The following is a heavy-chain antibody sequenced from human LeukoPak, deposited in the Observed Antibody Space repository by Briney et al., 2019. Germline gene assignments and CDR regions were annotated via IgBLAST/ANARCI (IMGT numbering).Heavy chain of an antibody. V-gene: IGHV3-23*01. J-gene: IGHJ4*02. CDR1: GFTFSNYA. CDR2: ISGSDGST. D-gene: IGHD6-13*01. Sequence: GGSLRLSCAASGFTFSNYAMNWVRQAPGKGLGWVSTISGSDGSTYYADSVKGRFTISRDNSKNTLYLQMNSLRAEDTAVYYCAKNLAARGFFDYWGQGALVTVSS. CDR3: AKNLAARGFFDY.